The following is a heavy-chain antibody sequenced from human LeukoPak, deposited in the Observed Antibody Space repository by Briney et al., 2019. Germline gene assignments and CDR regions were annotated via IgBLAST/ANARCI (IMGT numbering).Heavy chain of an antibody. J-gene: IGHJ5*02. D-gene: IGHD4-17*01. CDR1: GGSISSYY. Sequence: SETLSLTCTVSGGSISSYYWSWIRQPPGKGLEWIGYIYYSGSTNYNPSLKSRVTISVDTSKNQFSLKLTSVTAADTAVYYCARVRGYGDPNWFDPWGQGTLDTVSS. CDR3: ARVRGYGDPNWFDP. V-gene: IGHV4-59*01. CDR2: IYYSGST.